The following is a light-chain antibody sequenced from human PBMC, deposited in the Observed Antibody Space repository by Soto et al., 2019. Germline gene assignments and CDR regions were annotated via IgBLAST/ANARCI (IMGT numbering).Light chain of an antibody. CDR2: GPS. V-gene: IGKV3-15*01. J-gene: IGKJ1*01. CDR1: QSVSSSY. CDR3: QQYNNWPRRT. Sequence: EIVLTQSPGTLSLSPGERATLSCRASQSVSSSYLAWYQQKPGQAPRLLIYGPSTRASDIPARFSGSGSGREFTLTISSLQSEDFAVYYCQQYNNWPRRTFGQGTKVDIK.